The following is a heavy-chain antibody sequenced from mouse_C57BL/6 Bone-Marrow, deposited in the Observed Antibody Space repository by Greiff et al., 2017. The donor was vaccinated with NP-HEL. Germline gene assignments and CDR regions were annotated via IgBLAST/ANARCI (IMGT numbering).Heavy chain of an antibody. J-gene: IGHJ4*01. V-gene: IGHV5-17*01. Sequence: EVQGVESGGGLVKPGGSLKLSCAASGFTFSDYGMHWVRQAPEKGLEWVAYISSGSSTIYYADTVKGRFTISRDNAKNTLFLQMTSLRSEDTAMYYCARYGSSYEGYAMDYWGQGTSVTVSS. CDR2: ISSGSSTI. CDR1: GFTFSDYG. CDR3: ARYGSSYEGYAMDY. D-gene: IGHD1-1*01.